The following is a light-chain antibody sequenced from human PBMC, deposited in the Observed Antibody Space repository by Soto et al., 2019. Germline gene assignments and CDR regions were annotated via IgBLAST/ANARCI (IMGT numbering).Light chain of an antibody. CDR3: QQGYRSPPT. J-gene: IGKJ1*01. CDR1: QSISTN. CDR2: AAS. Sequence: IQMTQSPSSLSASVGDRVAITCRASQSISTNLNWYQQKPGKVPKLLIYAASSLQSGVPSRFSGSGSGTDFTLTIGSLQPEDFATYYCQQGYRSPPTFGQGTKVDI. V-gene: IGKV1-39*01.